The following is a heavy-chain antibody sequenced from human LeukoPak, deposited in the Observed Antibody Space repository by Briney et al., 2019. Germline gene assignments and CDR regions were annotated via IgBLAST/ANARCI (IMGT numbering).Heavy chain of an antibody. D-gene: IGHD6-19*01. V-gene: IGHV4-34*01. CDR3: ADTIAVAGHSEYFQH. CDR2: INHSGST. CDR1: GGPFSGYY. Sequence: SETLSLTCAIYGGPFSGYYWSWIRQPPKKGLEWIGEINHSGSTSYNSSLKSRVTISRDASKNQFSLKLSSVTAADTAVYYCADTIAVAGHSEYFQHWGQGTLVTVSS. J-gene: IGHJ1*01.